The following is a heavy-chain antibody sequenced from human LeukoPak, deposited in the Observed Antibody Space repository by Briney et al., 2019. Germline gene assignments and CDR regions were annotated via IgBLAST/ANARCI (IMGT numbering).Heavy chain of an antibody. CDR3: ATTPKIVLIPAAIFSWDYYGMDV. Sequence: ETLSLTCAVYGGSFSGYYWSWIRQPPGKGLEWVSAISGSGGSTYYADSVKGRFTISRDNSKNTLYLQMNSLRAEDTAVYYCATTPKIVLIPAAIFSWDYYGMDVWGQGTTVTVSS. V-gene: IGHV3-23*01. D-gene: IGHD2-2*02. CDR1: GGSFSGYY. J-gene: IGHJ6*02. CDR2: ISGSGGST.